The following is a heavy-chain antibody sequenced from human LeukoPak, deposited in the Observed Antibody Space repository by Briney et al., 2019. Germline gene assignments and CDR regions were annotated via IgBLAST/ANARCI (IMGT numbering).Heavy chain of an antibody. CDR3: AKPTTVLTSYYFDY. V-gene: IGHV3-30*18. D-gene: IGHD4-23*01. CDR1: GFTFSSYG. J-gene: IGHJ4*02. Sequence: GGSLRLSCAASGFTFSSYGMQWVRQAPGKGLEWVAIISYDGRDKFYEDSVKGRFTISRDNSKNTLYLQMNNLRAEDTAVNYCAKPTTVLTSYYFDYWGQGTLVTVSS. CDR2: ISYDGRDK.